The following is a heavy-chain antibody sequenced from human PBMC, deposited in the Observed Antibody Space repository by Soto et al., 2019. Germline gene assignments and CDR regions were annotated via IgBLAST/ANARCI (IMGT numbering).Heavy chain of an antibody. J-gene: IGHJ3*02. Sequence: DVQLLESGGGLGHPGGSLRLSCAASGFTFSSYAMSWVRQAPGKGLEWVSAISASVLNTYYAASVRGRSTISRDNCKKTVDLLRDSRTVEDTAVNYCVKFSCVSTTCQTPADKSTGGVEILGQAKLVTCS. CDR2: ISASVLNT. CDR1: GFTFSSYA. D-gene: IGHD2-2*01. V-gene: IGHV3-23*01. CDR3: VKFSCVSTTCQTPADKSTGGVEI.